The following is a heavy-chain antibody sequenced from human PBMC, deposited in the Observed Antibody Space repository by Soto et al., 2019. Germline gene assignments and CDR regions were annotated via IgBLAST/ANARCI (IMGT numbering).Heavy chain of an antibody. D-gene: IGHD6-19*01. V-gene: IGHV6-1*01. CDR3: VRGWYSSLLS. J-gene: IGHJ5*02. Sequence: SETLSLTCAVSGASVYSNSAAWNWIRQSPSRGLEWLGRTYYRSKRSSDSAVYVKSRITINSDTSKNQLSLQLNSVTPEDTAVYYCVRGWYSSLLSWGQGILVTVSS. CDR2: TYYRSKRSS. CDR1: GASVYSNSAA.